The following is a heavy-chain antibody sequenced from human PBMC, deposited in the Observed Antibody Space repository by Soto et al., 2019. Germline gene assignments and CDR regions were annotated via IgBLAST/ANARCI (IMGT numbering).Heavy chain of an antibody. V-gene: IGHV4-31*03. CDR1: GGSISSGGYY. CDR3: ARAARNYYDSSGYYYAIDY. D-gene: IGHD3-22*01. J-gene: IGHJ4*02. Sequence: ASETLSLTCTVSGGSISSGGYYWSWIRQHPGKGLEWIGYIYYSGSTYYNPSLKSRVTISVDTSKNQFSLKLSSVTAADTAVYYCARAARNYYDSSGYYYAIDYWGQGTLVTVSS. CDR2: IYYSGST.